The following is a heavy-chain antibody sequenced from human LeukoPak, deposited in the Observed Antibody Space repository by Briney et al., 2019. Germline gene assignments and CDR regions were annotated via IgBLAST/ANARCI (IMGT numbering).Heavy chain of an antibody. CDR1: GFTFSSCA. Sequence: GGSLRPSCAASGFTFSSCAMSWVRQAPGKGLEWVSIISGDGAFTHYADSVKGRFTISRDNSKNTQKLQMNSLRVEDTALYYCVKHSIGHYRPLDFWGQGTLVTVSS. V-gene: IGHV3-23*01. D-gene: IGHD3-22*01. CDR2: ISGDGAFT. CDR3: VKHSIGHYRPLDF. J-gene: IGHJ4*02.